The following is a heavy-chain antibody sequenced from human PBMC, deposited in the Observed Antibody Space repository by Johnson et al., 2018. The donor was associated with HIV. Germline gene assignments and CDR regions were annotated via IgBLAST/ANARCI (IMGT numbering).Heavy chain of an antibody. CDR3: AKVGSGWYDPHDAFDI. Sequence: VQLVESGGGVVQPGRSLRLSCAASGITVNTNYMSWVRRAPGKGLEWVSAISGSGGSTYYADSVKGRFTLSRDNSQNTLYLQMNSLRAEDTAVYYCAKVGSGWYDPHDAFDIWGQGTMVTVSS. CDR1: GITVNTNY. V-gene: IGHV3-23*04. D-gene: IGHD6-19*01. J-gene: IGHJ3*02. CDR2: ISGSGGST.